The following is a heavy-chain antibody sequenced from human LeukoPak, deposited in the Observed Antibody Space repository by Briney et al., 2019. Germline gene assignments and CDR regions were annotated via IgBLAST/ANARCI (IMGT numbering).Heavy chain of an antibody. CDR1: GGSISISSSY. CDR2: VHYSGNT. Sequence: SETLSLTCTVSGGSISISSSYWGWIRQPPGKGLEWVGSVHYSGNTFYNPSLKSRVTISLDTSKNHFSLKLSSVTAADTAVYYCASLASPMVYEGYFDYWGQGTLVTVSS. V-gene: IGHV4-39*02. CDR3: ASLASPMVYEGYFDY. D-gene: IGHD2-8*01. J-gene: IGHJ4*02.